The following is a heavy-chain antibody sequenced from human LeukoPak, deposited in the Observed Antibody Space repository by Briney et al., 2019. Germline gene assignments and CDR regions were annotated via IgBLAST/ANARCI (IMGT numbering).Heavy chain of an antibody. V-gene: IGHV1-8*02. CDR1: GYTFTSYD. J-gene: IGHJ5*02. Sequence: ASVKVSCKASGYTFTSYDINWVRQATGQGLEWMGWMNPNSGNTGYAQKFQGRVTMTRNTSISTAYMELSSLRSEDTAVYYCARKYSSSWYVGDWFDPWGQGTLVTVSS. CDR3: ARKYSSSWYVGDWFDP. CDR2: MNPNSGNT. D-gene: IGHD6-13*01.